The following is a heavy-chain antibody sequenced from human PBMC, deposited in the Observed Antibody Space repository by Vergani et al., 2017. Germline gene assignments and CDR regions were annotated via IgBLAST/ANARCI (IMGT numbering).Heavy chain of an antibody. CDR1: GFSLSNARMG. CDR3: ARIPYDSSGYYWAGSWFDP. Sequence: QVTLKESGPVLVKPTETLTLTCTVSGFSLSNARMGVSWIRQPPGKALEWLAHIFSNDEKSYSTSLKSRLTISKDTSKSQVVLTMTNMDPVDTATYYCARIPYDSSGYYWAGSWFDPWGQGTLVTVSS. D-gene: IGHD3-22*01. V-gene: IGHV2-26*01. J-gene: IGHJ5*02. CDR2: IFSNDEK.